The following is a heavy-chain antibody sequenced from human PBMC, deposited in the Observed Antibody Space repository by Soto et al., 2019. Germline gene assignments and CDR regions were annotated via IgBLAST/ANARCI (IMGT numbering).Heavy chain of an antibody. CDR3: AIHSYYSNPLRFAP. CDR2: IHYSGST. CDR1: GGSITGYY. V-gene: IGHV4-59*08. Sequence: QVQLQESGPGLVQPSETLSLTCTVSGGSITGYYWSWIRQPPGKGPEWIGNIHYSGSTNYNPSINSRVTLSADTSKNQFSLRLSSLTAADTAVYYCAIHSYYSNPLRFAPWGQETLVTVSS. D-gene: IGHD4-4*01. J-gene: IGHJ5*02.